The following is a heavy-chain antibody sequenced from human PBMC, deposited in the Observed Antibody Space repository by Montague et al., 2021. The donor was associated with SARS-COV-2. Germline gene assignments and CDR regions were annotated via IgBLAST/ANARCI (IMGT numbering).Heavy chain of an antibody. Sequence: SETLSLTCAVYGGSFSGYYWSWIRQPPGKGLEWIGEINHSGSTNYNPSXXSRVTISVDTSKNQFPLKLSSVTAADTAVYYCARGSSFVTIFGVVITDPLFDYWGQGTLVTVSS. D-gene: IGHD3-3*01. CDR3: ARGSSFVTIFGVVITDPLFDY. CDR2: INHSGST. CDR1: GGSFSGYY. J-gene: IGHJ4*02. V-gene: IGHV4-34*01.